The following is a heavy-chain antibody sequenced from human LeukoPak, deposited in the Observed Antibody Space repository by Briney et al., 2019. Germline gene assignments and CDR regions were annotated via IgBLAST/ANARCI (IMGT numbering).Heavy chain of an antibody. CDR1: GYSFTSYW. J-gene: IGHJ4*02. V-gene: IGHV5-51*01. CDR2: IYPGDSDT. CDR3: ARQSGLRYFDWLFPDY. D-gene: IGHD3-9*01. Sequence: GESLKIACKGSGYSFTSYWIGWVRQMPGKGLEWMGIIYPGDSDTRYSPSFQGQVTISADKSISTAYLQWSSLKASDTAMYYCARQSGLRYFDWLFPDYWGQGTLVTVSS.